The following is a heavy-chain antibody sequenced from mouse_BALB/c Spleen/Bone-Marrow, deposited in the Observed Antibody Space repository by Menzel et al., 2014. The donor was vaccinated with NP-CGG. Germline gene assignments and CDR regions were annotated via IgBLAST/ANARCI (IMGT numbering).Heavy chain of an antibody. CDR2: IDPSDSYT. V-gene: IGHV1-69*02. CDR1: GYTFTSYW. CDR3: ARRELGPRWFTY. J-gene: IGHJ3*01. Sequence: QVHVKQSGAEFVRPGASVKLSCKASGYTFTSYWMHWVKQRPGQGPEWIGEIDPSDSYTNYNQKFKGKATLTVDKSSSTAYMQLSSLTSEDSAVYYCARRELGPRWFTYWGQGTLVTVSA. D-gene: IGHD3-1*01.